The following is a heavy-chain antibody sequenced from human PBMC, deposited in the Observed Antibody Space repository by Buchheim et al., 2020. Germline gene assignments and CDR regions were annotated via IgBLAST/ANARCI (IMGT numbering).Heavy chain of an antibody. J-gene: IGHJ5*02. CDR2: MSGSGGSS. Sequence: EVQLLESGGGLVQPGGSLRLSCTVSGFTFSDYAMSWVRQAPGKGLEWVSAMSGSGGSSYYADSVKGRFTISRENSKNKLYLQMNSLRAEDTAVYYCAKADSGSYIGWFDPWGQGTL. D-gene: IGHD1-26*01. CDR1: GFTFSDYA. V-gene: IGHV3-23*01. CDR3: AKADSGSYIGWFDP.